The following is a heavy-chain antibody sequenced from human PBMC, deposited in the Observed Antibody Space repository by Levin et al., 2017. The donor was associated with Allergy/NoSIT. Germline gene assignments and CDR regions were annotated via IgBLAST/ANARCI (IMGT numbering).Heavy chain of an antibody. CDR1: GGSSSSFY. D-gene: IGHD2-15*01. CDR2: IYTSGTT. CDR3: ARTYCSGGRCYDDY. Sequence: SETLSLTCTVSGGSSSSFYWSWIRQPAGKGLEWIGRIYTSGTTNYSPSLKSRVTISLDMSKNQFSLNLSSVTAADTAVYYCARTYCSGGRCYDDYWGQGTLVTVSS. J-gene: IGHJ4*02. V-gene: IGHV4-4*07.